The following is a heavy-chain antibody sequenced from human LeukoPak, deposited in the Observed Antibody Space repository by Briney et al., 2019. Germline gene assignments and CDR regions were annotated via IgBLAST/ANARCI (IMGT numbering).Heavy chain of an antibody. D-gene: IGHD2-2*02. J-gene: IGHJ4*02. CDR1: GFTFSSYD. CDR2: IGTAGDT. V-gene: IGHV3-13*01. Sequence: GGSLRLSCAASGFTFSSYDMHWVRQATGKGLEWVSAIGTAGDTYYPGSVKGRFTISRENAKNSLYLQMNSLRAEDTAVYYCAKGYCSSTSCYTDDYWGQGTLVTVSS. CDR3: AKGYCSSTSCYTDDY.